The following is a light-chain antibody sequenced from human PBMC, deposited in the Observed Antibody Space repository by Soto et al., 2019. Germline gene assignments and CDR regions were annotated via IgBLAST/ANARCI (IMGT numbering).Light chain of an antibody. CDR2: RNN. Sequence: QSVLTQSPSASGTPGQTVTISCSGSSGTNYVYWYQQLPGTAPKLLIYRNNQRPSGVPDRFSGSKSGTSASLAISGLRSEDEADYYCAAWDDSLSGFYVFGTGTKHTVL. V-gene: IGLV1-47*01. CDR3: AAWDDSLSGFYV. CDR1: SGTNY. J-gene: IGLJ1*01.